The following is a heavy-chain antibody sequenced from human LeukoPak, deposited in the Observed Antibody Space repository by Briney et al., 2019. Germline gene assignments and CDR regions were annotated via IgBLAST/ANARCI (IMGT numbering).Heavy chain of an antibody. V-gene: IGHV4-39*01. Sequence: SETLSLTCTVSGGPISSSSYCWGWIRQPPGKGLEWIGSINYSGTTYYNPSLNSRATISIDTSKNQFSLKLSSVTAADTAVYYCARIEVITIDAFDIWGQGTMVTVSS. CDR1: GGPISSSSYC. CDR3: ARIEVITIDAFDI. J-gene: IGHJ3*02. CDR2: INYSGTT. D-gene: IGHD3-16*01.